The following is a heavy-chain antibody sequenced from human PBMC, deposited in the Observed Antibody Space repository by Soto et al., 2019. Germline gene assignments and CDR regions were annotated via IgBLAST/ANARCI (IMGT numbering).Heavy chain of an antibody. CDR3: AKSDLYCSGGSCYSGTFDY. J-gene: IGHJ4*02. D-gene: IGHD2-15*01. Sequence: GGSLRLSCAASEFPFSSHAMSWIRQAPGKGLEWVSAIRVSVGSPYYADSVKGRFTISRDNSKNTAYLQMNSLRAEDTAVYYCAKSDLYCSGGSCYSGTFDYWGQGTLVTVSS. V-gene: IGHV3-23*01. CDR1: EFPFSSHA. CDR2: IRVSVGSP.